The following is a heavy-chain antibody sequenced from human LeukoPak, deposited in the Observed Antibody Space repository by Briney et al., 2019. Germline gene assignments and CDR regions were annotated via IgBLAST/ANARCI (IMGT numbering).Heavy chain of an antibody. J-gene: IGHJ5*02. CDR1: GYSISSGYY. Sequence: SETLSLTCTVSGYSISSGYYWGWVRQPPGKGLEWIGEINHSGSTNYNPSLKSRVTISVDTSKNQFSLKLSSVTAADTAVYYCARRMVRGVIIKPFNWFDPWGQGTLVTVSS. V-gene: IGHV4-38-2*02. D-gene: IGHD3-10*01. CDR2: INHSGST. CDR3: ARRMVRGVIIKPFNWFDP.